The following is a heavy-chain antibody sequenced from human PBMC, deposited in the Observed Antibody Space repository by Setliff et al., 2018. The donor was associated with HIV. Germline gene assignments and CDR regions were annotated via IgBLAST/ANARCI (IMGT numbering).Heavy chain of an antibody. CDR3: ARDNGVAGFDY. D-gene: IGHD6-19*01. CDR1: GGSISSGSYY. J-gene: IGHJ4*02. V-gene: IGHV4-61*09. CDR2: IHTSGST. Sequence: SETLSLTCTVSGGSISSGSYYWSWIRQPAGKGLEWIGHIHTSGSTKYNPSLKSRVTISVDTYKNQFSLNLSSVTAADTAVYYCARDNGVAGFDYWGQGTLVTVSS.